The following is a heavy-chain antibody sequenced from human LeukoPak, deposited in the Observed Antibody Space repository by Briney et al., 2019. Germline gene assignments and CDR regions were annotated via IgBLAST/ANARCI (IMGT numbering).Heavy chain of an antibody. D-gene: IGHD5-18*01. CDR1: GYTLTEFS. Sequence: ASVKVSCKVSGYTLTEFSMHWVRQAPGKGLEWMGSFDPEDDETIYVQKFQGRVTMTEDTSTDTAYMELSSLRSDDTAVYYCATSRGQLWDRWGQGTLVTVSS. V-gene: IGHV1-24*01. CDR3: ATSRGQLWDR. J-gene: IGHJ5*02. CDR2: FDPEDDET.